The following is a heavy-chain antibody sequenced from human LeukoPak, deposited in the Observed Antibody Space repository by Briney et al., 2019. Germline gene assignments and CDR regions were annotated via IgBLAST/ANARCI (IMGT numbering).Heavy chain of an antibody. D-gene: IGHD6-13*01. CDR2: ISRNSGSI. V-gene: IGHV3-9*01. CDR3: ATSSGYSSSWYNY. Sequence: PGGSLRLSCAASGFTFDDYAMHWVRQAPGKGLEWVSGISRNSGSIGYADSVKGRFTISRDNAKNSLYLQMNSLRAEDTALYYCATSSGYSSSWYNYWGQGTLVTVSS. CDR1: GFTFDDYA. J-gene: IGHJ4*02.